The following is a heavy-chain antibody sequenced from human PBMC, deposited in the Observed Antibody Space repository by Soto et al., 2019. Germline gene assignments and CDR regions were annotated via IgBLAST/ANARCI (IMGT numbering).Heavy chain of an antibody. CDR3: AHLPREWLVPIWFDP. D-gene: IGHD6-19*01. J-gene: IGHJ5*02. V-gene: IGHV2-5*01. Sequence: KESGPTLVKPTQTLTLTCTFSGFSLSTSGVGVGWIRQPPGKALEWLALIYWNDDKRYSPSLKSRLTITKDTSKNQVVLTMTNMDPVDTATYYCAHLPREWLVPIWFDPWGQGTLVTVSS. CDR2: IYWNDDK. CDR1: GFSLSTSGVG.